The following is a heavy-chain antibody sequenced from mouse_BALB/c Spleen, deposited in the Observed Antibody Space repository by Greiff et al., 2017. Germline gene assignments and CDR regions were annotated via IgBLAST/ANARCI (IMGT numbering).Heavy chain of an antibody. V-gene: IGHV5-6-5*01. Sequence: DVMLVESGGGLVKPGGSLKLSCAASGFTFSSYAMSWVRQTPEKRLEWVASISSGGSTYYPDSVKGRFTISRDNARNILYLQMSSLRSEDTAMYYCARGEYGNYPFAYWGQGTLVTVSA. J-gene: IGHJ3*01. CDR1: GFTFSSYA. D-gene: IGHD2-10*02. CDR2: ISSGGST. CDR3: ARGEYGNYPFAY.